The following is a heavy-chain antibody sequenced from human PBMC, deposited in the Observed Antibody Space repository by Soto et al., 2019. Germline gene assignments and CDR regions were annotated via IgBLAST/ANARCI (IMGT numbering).Heavy chain of an antibody. D-gene: IGHD6-6*01. V-gene: IGHV3-64*01. J-gene: IGHJ6*03. CDR3: ARRARADYYYMDV. CDR1: GFTLSSDA. CDR2: ISSNGIGT. Sequence: EVQLVESGGGLAQPGGSLRLSCAASGFTLSSDAMDWVRQAPGKGLEYVSGISSNGIGTYYANSVKGRFTISRDNSKNTVYLQMDSLRPEDMAVYYCARRARADYYYMDVWDKGTTVTVS.